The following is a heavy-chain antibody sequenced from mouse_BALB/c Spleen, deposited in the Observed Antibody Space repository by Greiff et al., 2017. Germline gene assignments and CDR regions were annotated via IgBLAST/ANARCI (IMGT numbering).Heavy chain of an antibody. V-gene: IGHV5-6-5*01. Sequence: EVMLVESGGGLVKPGGSLKLSCAASGFTFSSYAMSWVRQTPEKRLEWVASISSGGSTYYPDSVKGRFTISRDNARNILYLQMSSLRSEDTAMYYCARGIRPDYWGQGTSVTVSS. D-gene: IGHD3-2*02. CDR2: ISSGGST. J-gene: IGHJ4*01. CDR3: ARGIRPDY. CDR1: GFTFSSYA.